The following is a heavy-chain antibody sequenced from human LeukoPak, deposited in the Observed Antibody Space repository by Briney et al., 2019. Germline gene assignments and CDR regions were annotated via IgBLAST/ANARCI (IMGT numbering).Heavy chain of an antibody. CDR3: ARAVSGSYSGKNLGKNYFDY. D-gene: IGHD1-26*01. V-gene: IGHV3-30*02. Sequence: GGSLRLSCAASGFTFSSYGMHWVRQAPGKGLEWVAFIRYDGSNKYYADSVEGRFTISRDNSKNTLYLQMNSLRAEDTAVYYCARAVSGSYSGKNLGKNYFDYWGQGTLVTVSS. CDR1: GFTFSSYG. J-gene: IGHJ4*02. CDR2: IRYDGSNK.